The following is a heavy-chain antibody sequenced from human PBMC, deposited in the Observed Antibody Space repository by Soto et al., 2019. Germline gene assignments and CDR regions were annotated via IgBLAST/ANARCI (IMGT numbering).Heavy chain of an antibody. Sequence: QLQLQESGPGLVKPSETLSLTCTVSGGSISSSSYYWGWIRQPPGKGLEWIGSIYYSGSTYYNPSLKGRGTISVDTSNNQFSLKLSSVTAADTAVYYCSRPVERESYVQDAFDIWGQGTMVTVSS. V-gene: IGHV4-39*01. CDR2: IYYSGST. D-gene: IGHD3-16*01. CDR3: SRPVERESYVQDAFDI. CDR1: GGSISSSSYY. J-gene: IGHJ3*02.